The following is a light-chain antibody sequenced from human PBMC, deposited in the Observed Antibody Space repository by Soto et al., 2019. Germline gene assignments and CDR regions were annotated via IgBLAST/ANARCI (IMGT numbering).Light chain of an antibody. CDR1: SSDAGGYNY. CDR3: CSYAGSFTFV. J-gene: IGLJ1*01. Sequence: QSALTQPRSVSGSPGQSVTISCTGTSSDAGGYNYVSWYQQHPGTAPKLMIYDVIKRPSGVPDRFSGSKSGNTASLTISGLQAEDEADYYCCSYAGSFTFVFGTGTKVTVL. V-gene: IGLV2-11*01. CDR2: DVI.